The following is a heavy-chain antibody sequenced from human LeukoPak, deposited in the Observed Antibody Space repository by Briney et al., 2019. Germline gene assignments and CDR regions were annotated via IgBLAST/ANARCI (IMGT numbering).Heavy chain of an antibody. D-gene: IGHD3-16*02. J-gene: IGHJ4*02. V-gene: IGHV3-23*01. Sequence: GGSVRLSCAASGLTFSSFAMSRVRQAPGKGLEWVSAMTGSGDATFYADSVKGRFTISRDNSKNTLYLQMNSLRAEDTAVYYCARGGLRLGELSFLDYWGQGTLVTVSS. CDR1: GLTFSSFA. CDR2: MTGSGDAT. CDR3: ARGGLRLGELSFLDY.